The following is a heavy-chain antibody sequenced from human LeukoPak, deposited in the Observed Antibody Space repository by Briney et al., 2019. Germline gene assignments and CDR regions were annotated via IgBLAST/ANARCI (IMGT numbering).Heavy chain of an antibody. CDR1: GGSISSSSYY. CDR2: IYYSGSA. CDR3: ARHIGSTWGSGFDP. J-gene: IGHJ5*02. V-gene: IGHV4-39*01. Sequence: SETLSLTCIVSGGSISSSSYYWGWIRQPPGKGLEWIGNIYYSGSAYYNPSLKSRVTISVDTSKNQFSLKLSSVTAADTAVYYCARHIGSTWGSGFDPWGQGTLVTVSS. D-gene: IGHD6-13*01.